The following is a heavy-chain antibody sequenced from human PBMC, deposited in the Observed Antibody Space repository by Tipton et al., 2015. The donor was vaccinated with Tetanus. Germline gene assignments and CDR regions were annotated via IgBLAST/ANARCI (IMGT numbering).Heavy chain of an antibody. Sequence: VQLVQSGPEVKKPGESLKISCQASGYDFNNYWIGWVRQTPGKGLEWMAIIYPGDSDIKYSPSFQGQVTISADTSIKTAYLQWSSLRASDSALFYCARLRWNYSFRPYYFDSWGLGTLVTVSS. CDR2: IYPGDSDI. CDR1: GYDFNNYW. D-gene: IGHD1-7*01. V-gene: IGHV5-51*01. CDR3: ARLRWNYSFRPYYFDS. J-gene: IGHJ4*02.